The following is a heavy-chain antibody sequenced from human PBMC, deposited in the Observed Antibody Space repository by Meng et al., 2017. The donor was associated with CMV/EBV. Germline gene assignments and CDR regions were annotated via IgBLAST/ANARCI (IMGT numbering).Heavy chain of an antibody. Sequence: LSLTCAASGFTFSSSGMHWVRQAPGKGLEWVAFIRYDGSNKYYANSVKGRFTISRDNSKNTLYLQMNSLRAEDTAVYYCAKDYYDSSGLFDYWGQGTLVTVSS. D-gene: IGHD3-22*01. CDR3: AKDYYDSSGLFDY. V-gene: IGHV3-30*02. CDR2: IRYDGSNK. CDR1: GFTFSSSG. J-gene: IGHJ4*02.